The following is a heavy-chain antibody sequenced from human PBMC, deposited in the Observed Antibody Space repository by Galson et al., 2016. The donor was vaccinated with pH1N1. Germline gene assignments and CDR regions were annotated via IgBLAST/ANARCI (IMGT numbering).Heavy chain of an antibody. Sequence: CAISGDSVSSSSDTWNWIKQSPRRGLEWLGRIYHRSKWYYEYAPSLQGRLRISPDTSSNQMSLHLNSVTLDDAAVYYCAREVWLRRGYYIDHWGQGSLVTVSS. CDR2: IYHRSKWYY. CDR3: AREVWLRRGYYIDH. V-gene: IGHV6-1*01. CDR1: GDSVSSSSDT. D-gene: IGHD3-3*01. J-gene: IGHJ4*02.